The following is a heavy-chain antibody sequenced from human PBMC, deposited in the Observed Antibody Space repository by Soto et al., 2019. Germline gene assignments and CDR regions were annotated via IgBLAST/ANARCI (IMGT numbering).Heavy chain of an antibody. J-gene: IGHJ4*02. CDR1: GFTFSSYD. CDR2: IGTAGDT. V-gene: IGHV3-13*01. Sequence: GGSLRLSCAASGFTFSSYDMHWVRQATGKGLEWVSAIGTAGDTYYPGSVKGRFTISRENAKNSLYLQMNSLRAGDTAVYYCARGGYYDFWSGYWPALDYWGQGTLVTVSS. D-gene: IGHD3-3*01. CDR3: ARGGYYDFWSGYWPALDY.